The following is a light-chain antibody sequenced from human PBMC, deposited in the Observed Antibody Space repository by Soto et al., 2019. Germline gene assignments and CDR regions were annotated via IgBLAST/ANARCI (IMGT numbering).Light chain of an antibody. J-gene: IGKJ1*01. CDR3: QEYIQWPPGM. CDR2: DTS. V-gene: IGKV3-15*01. Sequence: DIVVTQSPATLSASPGERVTLSCRASQFVSSRLAWYQRRPGQVPRLLIYDTSTRAPGISARFSGSGSGTEFTLTISRLQSEGFAVYYCQEYIQWPPGMFGPGTTVDIK. CDR1: QFVSSR.